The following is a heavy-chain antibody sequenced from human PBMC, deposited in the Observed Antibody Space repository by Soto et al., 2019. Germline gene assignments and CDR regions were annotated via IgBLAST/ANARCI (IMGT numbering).Heavy chain of an antibody. J-gene: IGHJ4*02. V-gene: IGHV1-8*01. D-gene: IGHD3-22*01. CDR2: MNAKSANT. CDR3: ARGYYDRSGYYPTDY. Sequence: ASVKVSCKTSGYTFTDYDIIWVRQATGQGLEWMGWMNAKSANTGYARKFQGRVTMTWDSSISTGYMEMSSLRSEDTAIYYCARGYYDRSGYYPTDYWGQGTLVTV. CDR1: GYTFTDYD.